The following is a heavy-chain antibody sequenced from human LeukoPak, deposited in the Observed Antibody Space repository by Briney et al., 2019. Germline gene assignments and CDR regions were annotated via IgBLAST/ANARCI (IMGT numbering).Heavy chain of an antibody. CDR2: TSSRSCYK. D-gene: IGHD6-19*01. Sequence: GGSLRLSCAASAFTSSFYTMDWVRQAPGKGLEWVSSTSSRSCYKYYADSVKGRFTISRDNSKNTLYLQMNSLRAEDTAVYYCAKDGSSGWYSKYYFDYWGQGTLVTVSS. V-gene: IGHV3-23*01. CDR3: AKDGSSGWYSKYYFDY. CDR1: AFTSSFYT. J-gene: IGHJ4*02.